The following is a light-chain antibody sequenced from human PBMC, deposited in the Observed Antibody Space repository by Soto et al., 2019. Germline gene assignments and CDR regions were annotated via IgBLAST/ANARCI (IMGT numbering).Light chain of an antibody. CDR3: QQRSNWPT. CDR2: DAS. CDR1: QTIRSD. V-gene: IGKV3-11*01. J-gene: IGKJ3*01. Sequence: EIVMTQSPVTLSVSPGERATLSCRASQTIRSDLAWYQQKPGQAPRLLIYDASNRATGIPARFSGSGSGTDFTLTISSLEPEDFAVYYCQQRSNWPTFGPGTKVDI.